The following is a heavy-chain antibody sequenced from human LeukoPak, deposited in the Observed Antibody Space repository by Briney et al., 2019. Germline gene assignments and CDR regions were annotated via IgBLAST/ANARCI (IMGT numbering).Heavy chain of an antibody. D-gene: IGHD3-22*01. CDR2: INPNSGGT. CDR1: GYTFTGYY. J-gene: IGHJ4*02. Sequence: VASVKVSCKASGYTFTGYYMHWVRQAPGQGLEWMGWINPNSGGTNYAQKFQGRVTMTRDTSISTAYMELSRLRSDDTAVYYCARASVDYYDSSGYYVDYWGQGTLVTVSS. V-gene: IGHV1-2*02. CDR3: ARASVDYYDSSGYYVDY.